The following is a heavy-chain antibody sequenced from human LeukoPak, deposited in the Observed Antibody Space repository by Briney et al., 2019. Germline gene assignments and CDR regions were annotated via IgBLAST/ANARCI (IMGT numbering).Heavy chain of an antibody. D-gene: IGHD3-22*01. CDR1: GRSISSGSYY. CDR3: ASDSSGYYPY. V-gene: IGHV4-61*02. Sequence: SQTLSLTCTVSGRSISSGSYYWNWIRQPAGKGLEWIGRIYTSGSPNYNPSLKSRVTISADTSTNQFSLKLSSVTAADTAVYYCASDSSGYYPYWGQGTLVTVSS. J-gene: IGHJ4*02. CDR2: IYTSGSP.